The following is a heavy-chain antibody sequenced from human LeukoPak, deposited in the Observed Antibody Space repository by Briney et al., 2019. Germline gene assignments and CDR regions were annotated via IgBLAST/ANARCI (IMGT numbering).Heavy chain of an antibody. CDR3: AGARHGDYRWDY. Sequence: GESLKISCKDSGYSFTNYWIGWVRQMPGKGLEWMGIIHSADSNTKYSPSFQGQVTITADKSISTAYLQWSGLKASDTAMYYCAGARHGDYRWDYWGQGTLVTVSS. CDR2: IHSADSNT. CDR1: GYSFTNYW. V-gene: IGHV5-51*01. D-gene: IGHD4-17*01. J-gene: IGHJ4*02.